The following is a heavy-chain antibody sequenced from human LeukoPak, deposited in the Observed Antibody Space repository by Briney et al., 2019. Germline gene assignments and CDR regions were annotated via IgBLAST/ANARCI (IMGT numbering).Heavy chain of an antibody. CDR2: ISGGGSGT. J-gene: IGHJ4*02. V-gene: IGHV3-23*01. Sequence: GGSLRLSCAASGFTFSSYAMSWVRQAPGKGLEWVSGISGGGSGTYYADSVKGRFTISRDNSKNTLDLQMNSLRAEDTAVYYCARRNVDTAMVRFDYWGQGTLVTVSS. CDR1: GFTFSSYA. D-gene: IGHD5-18*01. CDR3: ARRNVDTAMVRFDY.